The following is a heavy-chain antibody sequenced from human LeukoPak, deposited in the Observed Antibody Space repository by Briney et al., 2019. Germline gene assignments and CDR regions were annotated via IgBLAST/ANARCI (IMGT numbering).Heavy chain of an antibody. D-gene: IGHD4-17*01. CDR1: GFTFDEYA. CDR2: IPWNSGSI. CDR3: VRGNYGDYGRAGFDY. J-gene: IGHJ4*02. Sequence: GGSLRLSCAASGFTFDEYAMHWVRQAPGKGLEWVSSIPWNSGSIAYAESVKGRFTISRDNAKKSLYLQMNSLRIEDTALYYCVRGNYGDYGRAGFDYWGRGTLVTVSS. V-gene: IGHV3-9*01.